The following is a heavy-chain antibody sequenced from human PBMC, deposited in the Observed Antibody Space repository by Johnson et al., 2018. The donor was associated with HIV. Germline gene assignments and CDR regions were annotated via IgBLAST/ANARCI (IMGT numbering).Heavy chain of an antibody. V-gene: IGHV3-30-3*01. D-gene: IGHD1-14*01. CDR1: GFTFSSYA. J-gene: IGHJ3*02. Sequence: QMQLVESGGGVVQPGRSLRLSCAASGFTFSSYAMHWVRQAPGKGLEWVAVISYDGSNKYYADSVKGRFTISRDNAKNSLYLQMNSLRAEDTAVYYCARGFHRGGAFDIWGLGTLVTVSS. CDR3: ARGFHRGGAFDI. CDR2: ISYDGSNK.